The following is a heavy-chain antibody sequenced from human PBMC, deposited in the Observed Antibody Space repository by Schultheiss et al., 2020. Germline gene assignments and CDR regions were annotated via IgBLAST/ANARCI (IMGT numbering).Heavy chain of an antibody. D-gene: IGHD2-2*01. CDR3: ARLSCSSSSCYEIDY. J-gene: IGHJ4*02. Sequence: SETLSLTCAVSGYSISSGYYWGWIRQPPGKGLEWIGSIYHSGSTYYNPSLKSRVTISVDTSKNQFSLKLSSVTAADTAVYYCARLSCSSSSCYEIDYWGQGTLVTVSS. CDR2: IYHSGST. V-gene: IGHV4-38-2*01. CDR1: GYSISSGYY.